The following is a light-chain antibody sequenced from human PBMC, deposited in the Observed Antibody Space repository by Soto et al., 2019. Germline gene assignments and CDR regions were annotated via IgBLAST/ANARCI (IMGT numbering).Light chain of an antibody. CDR3: AAWDGSLNGYV. CDR2: SNN. V-gene: IGLV1-44*01. Sequence: QSVLTQPPSASGTPGQRVTISCSGSSSNIGSNSVNWYQQLPGTAPKLLIYSNNQRPSGGPDRFSGSKSGTSASLAISGLQSEDEADYYCAAWDGSLNGYVFGTGTKVTVL. CDR1: SSNIGSNS. J-gene: IGLJ1*01.